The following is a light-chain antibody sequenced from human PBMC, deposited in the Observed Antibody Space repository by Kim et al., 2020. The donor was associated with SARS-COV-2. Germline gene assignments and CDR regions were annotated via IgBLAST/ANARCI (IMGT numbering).Light chain of an antibody. CDR3: CSYAGSYTRV. V-gene: IGLV2-11*01. CDR2: GVS. Sequence: QSALTQPRSVSGSPGQSVTISCTGTSSDVGGYNYVSWYQQHPGKAPKLMIYGVSKRPSGVPDRFSGSKSGNTASLTISGLQAEDEADYYCCSYAGSYTRVFGGGTQLTVL. J-gene: IGLJ3*02. CDR1: SSDVGGYNY.